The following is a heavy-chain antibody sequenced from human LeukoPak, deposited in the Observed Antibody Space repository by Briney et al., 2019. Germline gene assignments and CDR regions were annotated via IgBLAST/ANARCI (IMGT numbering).Heavy chain of an antibody. CDR2: INKNTGKA. D-gene: IGHD1-7*01. Sequence: ASVKVSCKASGYIFDNYALIWVRQAPGQGLELMGWINKNTGKATYAQGFTGRFVFSLDTSVSTAYLQISSLKAEDTAVYYCARDYTLTLGTTTYFQHWGKGTLVTVSS. J-gene: IGHJ1*01. CDR3: ARDYTLTLGTTTYFQH. V-gene: IGHV7-4-1*02. CDR1: GYIFDNYA.